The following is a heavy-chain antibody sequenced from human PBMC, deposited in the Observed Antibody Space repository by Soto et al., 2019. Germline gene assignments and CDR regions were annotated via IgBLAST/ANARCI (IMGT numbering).Heavy chain of an antibody. CDR2: IYHSGST. CDR3: TRDMIYGSVRSYYYNAMDV. J-gene: IGHJ6*02. V-gene: IGHV4-4*02. D-gene: IGHD3-10*01. Sequence: QVQLQESGPTLVKPSGTLSLTCGVSGGSISSSNWWSWVRQPPGKGLEWIGVIYHSGSTNYNPSLMSRLTISVDRSKNQLSLKLRSVTAADTAVYYCTRDMIYGSVRSYYYNAMDVWGRGTTVTVSS. CDR1: GGSISSSNW.